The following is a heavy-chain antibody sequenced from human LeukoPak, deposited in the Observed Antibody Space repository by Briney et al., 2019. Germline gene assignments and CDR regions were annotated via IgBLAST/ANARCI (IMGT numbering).Heavy chain of an antibody. CDR2: IYYSGST. J-gene: IGHJ6*03. CDR3: ARIEYSSRRSYYYYYMDV. Sequence: PSETLSLTCTVSGGSISSYYWSWIRQPPGKGLEWIGYIYYSGSTNYNPSLKSRVTISVDTSKNQFSLKLSSVTAADTAVYYCARIEYSSRRSYYYYYMDVWGKGTTVTVSS. D-gene: IGHD6-13*01. CDR1: GGSISSYY. V-gene: IGHV4-59*01.